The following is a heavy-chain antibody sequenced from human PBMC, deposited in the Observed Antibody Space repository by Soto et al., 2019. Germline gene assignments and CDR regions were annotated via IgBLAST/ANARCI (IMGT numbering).Heavy chain of an antibody. J-gene: IGHJ4*02. Sequence: ASVKVSCKASGYTFTGYYMHWVRQAPGQGLEWMGWINPNSGGTNYAQKFQGRVTMTRDTSISTAYMELSRLRSDDTAVYYCARTSGRYYDSSGYLGYWGQGTLITVSS. V-gene: IGHV1-2*02. CDR1: GYTFTGYY. CDR3: ARTSGRYYDSSGYLGY. D-gene: IGHD3-22*01. CDR2: INPNSGGT.